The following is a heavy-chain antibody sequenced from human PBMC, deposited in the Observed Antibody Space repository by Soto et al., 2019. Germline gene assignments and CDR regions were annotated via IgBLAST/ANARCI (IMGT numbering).Heavy chain of an antibody. V-gene: IGHV3-73*01. D-gene: IGHD2-8*01. CDR1: GFTFSSFA. CDR2: IRSKGNSYAT. Sequence: EVQLVESGGGLVQPGGSLKLSCAASGFTFSSFAMHWVRQASGKGLEWVGRIRSKGNSYATEYAASVKGRFTISRDDSKNTAYLQMNSLKTEDTAVYYCTRWCSSCGVGRLDPWGQGTLVTVSS. CDR3: TRWCSSCGVGRLDP. J-gene: IGHJ5*02.